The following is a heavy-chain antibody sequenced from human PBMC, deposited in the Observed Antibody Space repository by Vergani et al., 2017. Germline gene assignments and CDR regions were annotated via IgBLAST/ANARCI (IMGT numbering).Heavy chain of an antibody. Sequence: QVQLVESAGGVVQPGGSLRLSCAASGFTFSNFGMHWIRQSPGKGMEWLAYIGKDGINTRYRDAVKGRFTVSRDNSKDILYLQMNSLRSEDTALDYCAKYLRDSTDGLPDSWGPGTLVIVSS. CDR1: GFTFSNFG. CDR3: AKYLRDSTDGLPDS. CDR2: IGKDGINT. V-gene: IGHV3-30*02. J-gene: IGHJ4*02. D-gene: IGHD2-21*02.